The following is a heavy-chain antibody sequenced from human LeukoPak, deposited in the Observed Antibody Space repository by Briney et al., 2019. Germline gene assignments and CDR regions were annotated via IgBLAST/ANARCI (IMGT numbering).Heavy chain of an antibody. CDR3: ASRYCSSTSCSYY. CDR1: GFTFSSYA. D-gene: IGHD2-2*01. J-gene: IGHJ4*02. V-gene: IGHV3-23*01. Sequence: GGSLRLSCAASGFTFSSYAMSWVRQAPGKGWKWASAISGSGGSTSYADSVKGRFTISRDNAKNTLYLQMNSLRAEDAAVYYCASRYCSSTSCSYYWGQGTLVTVSS. CDR2: ISGSGGST.